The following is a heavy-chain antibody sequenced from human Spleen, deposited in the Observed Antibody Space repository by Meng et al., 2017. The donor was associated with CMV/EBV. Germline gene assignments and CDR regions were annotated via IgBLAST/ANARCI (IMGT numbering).Heavy chain of an antibody. V-gene: IGHV1-2*02. CDR2: INPKSGAT. CDR3: ARDLDMVTTVRYYFYGTDV. J-gene: IGHJ6*02. CDR1: GYSFTWYY. D-gene: IGHD4-11*01. Sequence: ASVKVSCKASGYSFTWYYMQWVRQAPGQGLEWMGWINPKSGATNYAKKFQGRVTMTRDTSLSTGYMEVSSLRSDDTAIYYCARDLDMVTTVRYYFYGTDVWGQGTTVTVSS.